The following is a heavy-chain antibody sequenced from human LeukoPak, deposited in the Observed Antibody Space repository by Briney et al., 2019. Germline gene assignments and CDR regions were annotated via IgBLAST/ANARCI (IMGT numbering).Heavy chain of an antibody. CDR1: GYTFTSYG. CDR2: ISAYNGNT. Sequence: ASVKVSCKASGYTFTSYGISWVRQAPGQGLEWMGWISAYNGNTNYAQKLQGRVTMTTDTSTSTAYMELRSLRSDDTAVYYCARDGWGPYYDILTGYSQSPLFDYWGQGTLVTVSS. D-gene: IGHD3-9*01. CDR3: ARDGWGPYYDILTGYSQSPLFDY. V-gene: IGHV1-18*01. J-gene: IGHJ4*02.